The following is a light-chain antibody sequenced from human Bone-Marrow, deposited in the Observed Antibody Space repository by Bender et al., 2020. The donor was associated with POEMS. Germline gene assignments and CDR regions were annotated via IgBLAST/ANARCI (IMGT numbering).Light chain of an antibody. CDR1: KLGNKY. CDR3: QAWDSSTVM. V-gene: IGLV3-1*01. Sequence: SYELTQPPSVSVSPGQTASITCSGHKLGNKYTSWYQQRPGQSPVLVISQDDKRPSVIPERFSGSSSGNTASLAMGGTQAMAEADYYCQAWDSSTVMFGGGTKLTVL. J-gene: IGLJ3*02. CDR2: QDD.